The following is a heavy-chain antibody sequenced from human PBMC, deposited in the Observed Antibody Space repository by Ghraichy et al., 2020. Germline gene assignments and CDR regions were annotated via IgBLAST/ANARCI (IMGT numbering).Heavy chain of an antibody. V-gene: IGHV4-30-4*01. CDR1: GGSISSGDYY. CDR3: ARVAETWELDY. D-gene: IGHD1-26*01. J-gene: IGHJ4*02. CDR2: IYYSGST. Sequence: TLSLTCTVSGGSISSGDYYWSWIRQPPGKGLEWIGYIYYSGSTYYNPSLKSRVTISVDTSKNQFSLKLSSVTAADTAVYYCARVAETWELDYWGQGTLVTVSS.